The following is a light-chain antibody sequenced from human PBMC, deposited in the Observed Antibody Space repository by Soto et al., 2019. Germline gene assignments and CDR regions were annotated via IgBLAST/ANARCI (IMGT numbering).Light chain of an antibody. Sequence: QSVLTQPASVSGTPGQRVTISCSGSSSNIGSNTVNWYQQLPGTAPNLLIYSNNQRPSGVPDRFSGSKSGTSASLAISGLQSEDEADYYCAAWDDSLNAYVFGTGTKVTVL. V-gene: IGLV1-44*01. CDR2: SNN. J-gene: IGLJ1*01. CDR1: SSNIGSNT. CDR3: AAWDDSLNAYV.